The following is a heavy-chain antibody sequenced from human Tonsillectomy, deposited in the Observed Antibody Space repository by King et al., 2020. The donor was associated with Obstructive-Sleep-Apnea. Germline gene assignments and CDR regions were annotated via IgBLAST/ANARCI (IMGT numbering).Heavy chain of an antibody. J-gene: IGHJ4*02. CDR3: ARETSIAARKYYFDY. CDR1: GFTFSSYA. V-gene: IGHV3-23*04. Sequence: VQLVESGGGLVQPGGSLRLSCTASGFTFSSYAMSWVRQAPGKGLECVSAISGSGGSTYFADSVKGRFTISRDNSKNTLYLQMNSLRAEDTAVYYCARETSIAARKYYFDYWGQGTLVTVSS. D-gene: IGHD6-6*01. CDR2: ISGSGGST.